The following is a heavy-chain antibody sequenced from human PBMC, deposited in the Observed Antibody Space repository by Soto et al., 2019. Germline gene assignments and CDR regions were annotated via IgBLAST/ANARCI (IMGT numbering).Heavy chain of an antibody. CDR3: ATGGRGYSYDPRFYVEY. CDR1: GAIFSSNA. D-gene: IGHD5-18*01. CDR2: ILPIFGRT. J-gene: IGHJ4*02. Sequence: QVQLVQSGAEVKKPGSSVKVTCKASGAIFSSNAISWVRQAPGQGLEWMGGILPIFGRTKYAQKFHGRVTITADESTTTAYMELSSLKSEDTAVYYCATGGRGYSYDPRFYVEYWGQGTLVTVSS. V-gene: IGHV1-69*01.